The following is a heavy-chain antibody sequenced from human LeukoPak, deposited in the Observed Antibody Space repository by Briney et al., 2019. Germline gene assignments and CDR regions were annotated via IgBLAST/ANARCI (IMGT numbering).Heavy chain of an antibody. D-gene: IGHD3-3*01. J-gene: IGHJ4*02. Sequence: SQTLSLTCTVSGGSISSGGYYWSWIRQPPGKGLEWIGYIYHSGSTYYNPSLKSRVTISVDRSKNQFSLKLSSVTAADTAVYYCARGRAGDFWSGYYLFDYWGQGTLVTVSS. CDR1: GGSISSGGYY. CDR2: IYHSGST. CDR3: ARGRAGDFWSGYYLFDY. V-gene: IGHV4-30-2*01.